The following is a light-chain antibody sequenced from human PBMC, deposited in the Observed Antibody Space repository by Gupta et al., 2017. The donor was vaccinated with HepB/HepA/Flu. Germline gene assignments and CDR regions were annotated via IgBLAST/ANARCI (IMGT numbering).Light chain of an antibody. CDR3: CSYEGRNTPPGG. V-gene: IGLV2-8*01. CDR1: SNDFGDYDY. J-gene: IGLJ3*02. CDR2: QFN. Sequence: QSALTQPPSASGSPGQSVRISCTGTSNDFGDYDYVSWYQQHPAQAPKLMILQFNKRPSGVPARFSGATSCNTASPVAYTRQADDEADDYGCSYEGRNTPPGGFGGGHKLTGL.